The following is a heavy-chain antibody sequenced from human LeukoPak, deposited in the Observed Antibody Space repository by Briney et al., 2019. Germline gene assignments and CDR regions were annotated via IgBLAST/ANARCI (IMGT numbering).Heavy chain of an antibody. CDR2: IYYSGST. D-gene: IGHD1/OR15-1a*01. J-gene: IGHJ5*02. V-gene: IGHV4-59*08. CDR1: GGSISTYY. Sequence: PSETLSLTCIVSGGSISTYYWSWIRQPPGKGLERVGSIYYSGSTNYNPSLKSRVTISVDTSKNQFSLKLSSVTAADTAVYYCARSPPVPGTGGWIDPWGQGTLVTVSS. CDR3: ARSPPVPGTGGWIDP.